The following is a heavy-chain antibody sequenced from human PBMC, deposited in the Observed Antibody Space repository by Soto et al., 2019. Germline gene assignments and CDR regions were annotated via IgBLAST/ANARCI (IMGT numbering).Heavy chain of an antibody. J-gene: IGHJ6*02. CDR2: ISSSSSYI. V-gene: IGHV3-21*01. CDR3: ARDLLTSYYDILTGYPIYYHYGMDV. Sequence: EVQLVESGGGLVKPGGSLRLSCAASGFTFSSYSMNWVRQAPGKGLEWVSSISSSSSYIYYADSVKGRFTISRDNAKNSLYLQMNSLRAEDTAVYYCARDLLTSYYDILTGYPIYYHYGMDVWGQGTTVTVSS. D-gene: IGHD3-9*01. CDR1: GFTFSSYS.